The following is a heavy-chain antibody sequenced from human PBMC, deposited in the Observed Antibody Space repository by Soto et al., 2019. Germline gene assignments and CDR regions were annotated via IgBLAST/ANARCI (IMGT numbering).Heavy chain of an antibody. J-gene: IGHJ6*02. D-gene: IGHD3-3*01. Sequence: SDTCSVSDGSSSPCSWSCIRQTPGKGLEWIGYIYYSGSTNYNPSLKSRVTISVDTSKNQFSLKLSSVTAADTAVYYCARVPINYDFWSGDVWGQGTTVTVSS. CDR3: ARVPINYDFWSGDV. CDR2: IYYSGST. CDR1: DGSSSPCS. V-gene: IGHV4-59*01.